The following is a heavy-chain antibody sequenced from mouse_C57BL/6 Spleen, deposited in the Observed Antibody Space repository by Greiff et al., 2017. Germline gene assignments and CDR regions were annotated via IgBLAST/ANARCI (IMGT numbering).Heavy chain of an antibody. D-gene: IGHD1-1*01. Sequence: EVQLQQSGPELVKPGASVKMSCKASGYTFTDYNMHWVKQSHGKSLEWIGYINPNNGGTSYNQKFKGKATWTVNKSSSTASMELRSLTSEDSAVYYCAIYGSSLDYWGQGTTLTVSS. CDR3: AIYGSSLDY. V-gene: IGHV1-22*01. J-gene: IGHJ2*01. CDR1: GYTFTDYN. CDR2: INPNNGGT.